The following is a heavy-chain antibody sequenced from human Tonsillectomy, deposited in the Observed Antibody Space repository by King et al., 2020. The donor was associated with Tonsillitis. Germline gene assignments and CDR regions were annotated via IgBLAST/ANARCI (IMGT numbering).Heavy chain of an antibody. CDR3: ARGTPPNYNILTGFHNYGMDV. CDR2: LSYDEKNK. D-gene: IGHD3-9*01. CDR1: GFTFSTYG. V-gene: IGHV3-30*19. Sequence: VQLVESGGGVVQPGRSLRLSCEGSGFTFSTYGLHWVRQAPGKGLEWMAVLSYDEKNKYYADSVKGRFTISRDNSKNTLYLQMNSLSTEDTAVYYCARGTPPNYNILTGFHNYGMDVWGRGTTVTVSS. J-gene: IGHJ6*02.